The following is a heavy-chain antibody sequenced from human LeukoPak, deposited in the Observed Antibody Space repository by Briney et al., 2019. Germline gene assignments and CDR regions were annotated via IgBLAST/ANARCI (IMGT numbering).Heavy chain of an antibody. Sequence: SETLSLTSAVYGGSFSGYYWSWIRQPPGKGLEWIGEINHSGSTNYNPSLKSRVTISVDTSKNQFSLKLSSVTAADTAVYYCASQPNYYGSGSYATYFDYWGQGTLVTVSS. CDR3: ASQPNYYGSGSYATYFDY. CDR1: GGSFSGYY. V-gene: IGHV4-34*01. D-gene: IGHD3-10*01. CDR2: INHSGST. J-gene: IGHJ4*02.